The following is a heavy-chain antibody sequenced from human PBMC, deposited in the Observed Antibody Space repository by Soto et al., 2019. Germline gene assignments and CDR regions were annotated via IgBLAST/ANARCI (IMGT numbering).Heavy chain of an antibody. CDR2: IYPGDSDT. J-gene: IGHJ4*02. D-gene: IGHD3-10*01. CDR1: GYSFTSYW. CDR3: ARPGFVTMVRGVILHPFDY. Sequence: EVQLVQSGAEVKKPGESLKISCKGSGYSFTSYWIGWVRQMPGKGLEWMGIIYPGDSDTRYSPSFQGQVTISADKSISTAYLQWSSLKASDTAMYYCARPGFVTMVRGVILHPFDYWGQGTLVTVSS. V-gene: IGHV5-51*01.